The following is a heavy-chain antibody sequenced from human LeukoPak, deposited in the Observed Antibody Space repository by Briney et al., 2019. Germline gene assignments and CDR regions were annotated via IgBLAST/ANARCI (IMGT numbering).Heavy chain of an antibody. J-gene: IGHJ5*02. CDR3: AREDSSFRFDP. V-gene: IGHV3-30-3*01. Sequence: PGGSLRLSCAASGFPLSSYAMHWVRQAPGEGLEWVAVISYDGSTKYYADSVKGRFTISRDNSKNTLYLQMNSLRAEDTAVYYCAREDSSFRFDPWGQGTLVTVSS. CDR1: GFPLSSYA. CDR2: ISYDGSTK. D-gene: IGHD3-16*02.